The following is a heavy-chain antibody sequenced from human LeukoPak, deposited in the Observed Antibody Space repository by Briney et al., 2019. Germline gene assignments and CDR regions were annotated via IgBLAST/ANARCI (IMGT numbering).Heavy chain of an antibody. CDR3: ARDGVLLWFGEPGAFDI. CDR1: GFTFSNYA. Sequence: GGSLRLSCAASGFTFSNYAMSWVRQAPGKGLEWVANIKQDGSEKYYVDSVKGRFTISRDNAKNSLYLQMNSLRAEDTAVYYCARDGVLLWFGEPGAFDIWGQGTMVTVSS. CDR2: IKQDGSEK. J-gene: IGHJ3*02. D-gene: IGHD3-10*01. V-gene: IGHV3-7*01.